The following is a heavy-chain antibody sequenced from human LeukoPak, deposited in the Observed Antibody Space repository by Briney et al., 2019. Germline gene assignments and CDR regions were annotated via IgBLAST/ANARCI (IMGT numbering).Heavy chain of an antibody. Sequence: GGSLRLSCAASGFSFRTYAMQWVRQAPGKGREWVSGISDSGDRTFYAHSVRGRFTISRDNSKNTLYLQMNSLRAEDTAMYFCAKYLTAKGPPYALEVWGQGTTVTVSS. CDR2: ISDSGDRT. D-gene: IGHD1-14*01. CDR1: GFSFRTYA. CDR3: AKYLTAKGPPYALEV. J-gene: IGHJ6*02. V-gene: IGHV3-23*01.